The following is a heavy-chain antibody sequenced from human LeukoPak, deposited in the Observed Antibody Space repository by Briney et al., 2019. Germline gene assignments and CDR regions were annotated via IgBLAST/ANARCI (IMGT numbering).Heavy chain of an antibody. J-gene: IGHJ4*01. CDR2: IHYTGTT. D-gene: IGHD2-15*01. V-gene: IGHV4-59*11. CDR1: GGSINNHY. CDR3: ARENSALLDY. Sequence: SETLSLTCIVSGGSINNHYWTWIRQTPGKGLEWIGDIHYTGTTKYNPSLKSRLTMSVDTSKKQFSLNLSSVTAADTAVYYCARENSALLDYWGQGTLVTVSS.